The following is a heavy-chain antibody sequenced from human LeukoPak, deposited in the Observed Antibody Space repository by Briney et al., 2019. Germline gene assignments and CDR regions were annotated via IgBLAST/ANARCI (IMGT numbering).Heavy chain of an antibody. Sequence: ASVKVSCKASGYTFTGYYMHWVRQAPGQGLEWMGWINPNSGGTNYAQKFQGRVTMTRDTSISTAYMELSRLRSDDTAVYYCARVSQVGGSRAFDIWGQGTMVTVSS. V-gene: IGHV1-2*02. CDR2: INPNSGGT. CDR1: GYTFTGYY. D-gene: IGHD3-16*01. J-gene: IGHJ3*02. CDR3: ARVSQVGGSRAFDI.